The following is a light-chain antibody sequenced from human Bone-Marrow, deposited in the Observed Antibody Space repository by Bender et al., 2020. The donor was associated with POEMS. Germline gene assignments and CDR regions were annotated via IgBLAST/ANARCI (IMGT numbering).Light chain of an antibody. CDR2: QDM. Sequence: SYELTQPPSVSVSAGQTASIPCSGDNLGNKYVCWYQQKTGQSPVVVIYQDMKRPSGIPERFSGSSSGNTATLTISGTQAMDEADYYCQAWDNNVVVFGGGTKLTVL. CDR3: QAWDNNVVV. CDR1: NLGNKY. V-gene: IGLV3-1*01. J-gene: IGLJ2*01.